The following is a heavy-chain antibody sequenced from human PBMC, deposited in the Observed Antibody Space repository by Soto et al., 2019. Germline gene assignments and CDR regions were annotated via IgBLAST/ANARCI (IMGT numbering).Heavy chain of an antibody. J-gene: IGHJ4*02. CDR2: IYYSGST. Sequence: PSETLSLACTVSGGSISSYYWSWIRQPPGKGLEWIGYIYYSGSTNYNPSLKSRVTISVDTSKNQFSLKLSSVTAADTAVYYCARSRHSGDPVIDYWGQATLVTVSS. CDR1: GGSISSYY. D-gene: IGHD4-17*01. V-gene: IGHV4-59*01. CDR3: ARSRHSGDPVIDY.